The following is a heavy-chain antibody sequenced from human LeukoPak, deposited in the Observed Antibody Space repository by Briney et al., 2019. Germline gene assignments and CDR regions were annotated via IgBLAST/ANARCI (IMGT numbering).Heavy chain of an antibody. CDR2: MSPNTGNT. CDR3: ATHLEYSSSSGGNDY. V-gene: IGHV1-8*01. Sequence: ASVKVSCKASGYTFSSYEINWVRQAPGQGLEWMGWMSPNTGNTGYAQKFQGRVTITRNTSISTAYMELSSLRSEDTAVYYCATHLEYSSSSGGNDYWGQGTLVTVSS. J-gene: IGHJ4*02. CDR1: GYTFSSYE. D-gene: IGHD6-6*01.